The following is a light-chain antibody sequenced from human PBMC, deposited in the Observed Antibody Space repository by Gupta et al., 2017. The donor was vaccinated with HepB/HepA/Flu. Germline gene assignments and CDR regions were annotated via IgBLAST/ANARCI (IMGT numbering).Light chain of an antibody. CDR2: GAS. V-gene: IGKV3-15*01. CDR1: QSLSSS. CDR3: QQDKNWPLT. Sequence: IRITQSPATLSVSPGERASLSCRASQSLSSSLAWYQQKPGQAPRLLIYGASTKATGIPARFSGSGSGTEFTLTISSLQSEDFAVYYCQQDKNWPLTFGGGTKVEIK. J-gene: IGKJ4*01.